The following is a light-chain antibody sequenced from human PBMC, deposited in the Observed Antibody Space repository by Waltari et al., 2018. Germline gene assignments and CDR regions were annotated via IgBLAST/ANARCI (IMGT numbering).Light chain of an antibody. CDR1: SSDVGGYNY. CDR2: DVS. V-gene: IGLV2-14*03. CDR3: SSYTSTSTSCV. Sequence: QSALTQPASVSGSPGQSITISCTGTSSDVGGYNYVSWYQQHPAKAPKLMIFDVSNRPSGVSNRFSGSKSGNTASLTFSGLQAEDEADYYCSSYTSTSTSCVFGTGTKVTVL. J-gene: IGLJ1*01.